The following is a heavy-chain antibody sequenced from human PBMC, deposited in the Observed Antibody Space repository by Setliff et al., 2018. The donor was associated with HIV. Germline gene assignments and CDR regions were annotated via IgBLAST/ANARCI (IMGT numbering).Heavy chain of an antibody. D-gene: IGHD3-3*01. CDR1: GYSFTNYW. Sequence: GESLKISCTGSGYSFTNYWIGWVRQMPGKGLEWMGIIYPADSDTRSSPSFQGQVTISADKSMDTAYLQWSSLKASDTAMYYCARHRVRDSWRGLGGTFDYWGQGTRVTVSS. CDR3: ARHRVRDSWRGLGGTFDY. J-gene: IGHJ4*02. V-gene: IGHV5-51*01. CDR2: IYPADSDT.